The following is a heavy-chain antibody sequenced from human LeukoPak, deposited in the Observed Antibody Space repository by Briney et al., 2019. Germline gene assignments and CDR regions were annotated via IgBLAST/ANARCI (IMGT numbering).Heavy chain of an antibody. CDR3: GRRFVNSDGYYYEDY. J-gene: IGHJ4*02. Sequence: SETLSLTCTVSGGSISSYYWSWIRQPPGKGLEWIGYISYSGTTFYNPSLKSRVTISVDTTNNQFTLKVNSVTAAAPAWFFCGRRFVNSDGYYYEDYWGQKTRVSVSS. CDR2: ISYSGTT. CDR1: GGSISSYY. V-gene: IGHV4-59*08. D-gene: IGHD3-22*01.